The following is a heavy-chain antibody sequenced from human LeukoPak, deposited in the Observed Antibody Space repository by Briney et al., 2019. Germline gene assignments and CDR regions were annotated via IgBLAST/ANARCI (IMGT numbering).Heavy chain of an antibody. V-gene: IGHV4-59*01. CDR2: IYYSGST. CDR1: GGSISSYY. CDR3: VRHGQEGDLYGSGSYNAYDI. J-gene: IGHJ3*02. D-gene: IGHD3-10*01. Sequence: NPSETLSLTCTVSGGSISSYYWSWIRQPPGKGLEWIGYIYYSGSTNYNPSLKSRVTISVDTSKNQFSLKLTSVTAADTAVYYCVRHGQEGDLYGSGSYNAYDIWGQGTMVTVSS.